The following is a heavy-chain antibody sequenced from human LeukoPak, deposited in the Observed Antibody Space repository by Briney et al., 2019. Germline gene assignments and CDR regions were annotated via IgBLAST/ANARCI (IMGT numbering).Heavy chain of an antibody. J-gene: IGHJ4*02. Sequence: GGSLRLSCAASGFTFSSYWMSWVRQAPGKGLEWVANINQDGSEKYYVDSVKGRFTISRDNAKNSLYLQMNSLRAEDTAVYYCARASYYDSSGYRWDYWGQGTLVTVSS. CDR1: GFTFSSYW. CDR3: ARASYYDSSGYRWDY. V-gene: IGHV3-7*01. CDR2: INQDGSEK. D-gene: IGHD3-22*01.